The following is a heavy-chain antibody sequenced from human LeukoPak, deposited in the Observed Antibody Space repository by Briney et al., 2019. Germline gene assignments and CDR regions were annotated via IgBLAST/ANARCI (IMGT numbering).Heavy chain of an antibody. Sequence: GESLKISCKGSGYSFTSYWIGWVRQMPGKGLEWMGIIYPGDSDTRYSPSFQGQVTISADKSISTAYLQWSSLKASDTAMYYCARQITMVRGVIKGWFDPWGQGTLVTVSS. V-gene: IGHV5-51*01. CDR1: GYSFTSYW. D-gene: IGHD3-10*01. CDR2: IYPGDSDT. CDR3: ARQITMVRGVIKGWFDP. J-gene: IGHJ5*02.